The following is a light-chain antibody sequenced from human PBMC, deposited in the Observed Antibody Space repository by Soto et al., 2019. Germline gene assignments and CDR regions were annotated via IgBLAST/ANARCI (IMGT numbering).Light chain of an antibody. V-gene: IGLV2-14*01. Sequence: QSALTQPASVSGSPGQSITISCTGTSSDVGGYNYVSWYQQHPGKAPKLMIYDVSNRPSGVSNRFSGSKSGNTASLTISGLQAEEGADYYCSSYTSSSTPVFGGGTKLTVL. CDR1: SSDVGGYNY. J-gene: IGLJ2*01. CDR2: DVS. CDR3: SSYTSSSTPV.